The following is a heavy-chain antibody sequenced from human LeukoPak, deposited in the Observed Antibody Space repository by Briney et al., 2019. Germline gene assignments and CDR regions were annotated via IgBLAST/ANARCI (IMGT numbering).Heavy chain of an antibody. J-gene: IGHJ5*02. CDR2: IFYSGST. V-gene: IGHV4-39*01. CDR1: GGSISSSSYY. CDR3: AGDGSLKCSGGSCYGT. D-gene: IGHD2-15*01. Sequence: PSETLSLTCTVSGGSISSSSYYWGWIRQPPGKGLEWIGSIFYSGSTYYNPSLKSRVTISVDTSKNQFSLKLSSVTAADTAVYYCAGDGSLKCSGGSCYGTWGQGTLVTVSS.